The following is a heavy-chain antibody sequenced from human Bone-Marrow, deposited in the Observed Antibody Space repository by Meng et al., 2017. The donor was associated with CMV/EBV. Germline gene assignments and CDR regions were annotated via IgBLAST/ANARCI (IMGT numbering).Heavy chain of an antibody. D-gene: IGHD3-10*01. V-gene: IGHV4-38-2*02. CDR2: IDYSGNT. Sequence: ESLKISCTVSGYSISGGYYWAWIRQPPGKGLEWIASIDYSGNTYYNPSLKSRVTISVDTSKNQFSVRLNSVTAADTAVYYCARDLMLQGAPGTGGPWGQGTLVTVSS. CDR1: GYSISGGYY. J-gene: IGHJ5*02. CDR3: ARDLMLQGAPGTGGP.